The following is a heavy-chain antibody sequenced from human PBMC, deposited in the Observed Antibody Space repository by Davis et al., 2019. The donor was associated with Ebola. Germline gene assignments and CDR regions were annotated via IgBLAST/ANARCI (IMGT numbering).Heavy chain of an antibody. V-gene: IGHV1-3*01. CDR1: GYTFTSYA. CDR3: ARVRGWDFWSGYQNPPFDP. CDR2: INAGNGNT. D-gene: IGHD3-3*01. Sequence: ASVKVSCKASGYTFTSYAMHWVRQAPGQRLEWMGWINAGNGNTKYSQKFQGRVTITRDTSASPAYMGLRSLRSEDTALYYCARVRGWDFWSGYQNPPFDPWGQGTLVTVSS. J-gene: IGHJ5*02.